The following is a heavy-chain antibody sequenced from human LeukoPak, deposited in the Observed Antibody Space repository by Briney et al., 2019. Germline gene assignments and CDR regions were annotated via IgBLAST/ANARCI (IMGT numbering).Heavy chain of an antibody. CDR2: IYYSGST. V-gene: IGHV4-59*01. J-gene: IGHJ6*02. CDR1: GGSISSYY. D-gene: IGHD3-10*01. CDR3: ARDAKLLWFGELLGHYYYYYGMDV. Sequence: SDTLSLTCTVSGGSISSYYWSWIRQPPGKGLEWIGYIYYSGSTNYNPSLKSRVTISVDTSKNQFSLKLSSVTAADTAVYYCARDAKLLWFGELLGHYYYYYGMDVWGQGTTVTVSS.